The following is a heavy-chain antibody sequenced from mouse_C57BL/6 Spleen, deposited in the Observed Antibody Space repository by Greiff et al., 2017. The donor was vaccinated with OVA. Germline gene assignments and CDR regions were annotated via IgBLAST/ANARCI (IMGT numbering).Heavy chain of an antibody. CDR1: GYTFTSYW. J-gene: IGHJ3*01. CDR3: ARGGDYYVLFAY. V-gene: IGHV1-55*01. D-gene: IGHD2-1*01. Sequence: QLQQPGAELVKPGASVKMSCKASGYTFTSYWITWVKQRPGQGLEWIGDIYPGSGSTNYNEKFKSKATLTVDTSSSTAYMQLSSLTSEDSAVYYCARGGDYYVLFAYWGQGTLVTVSA. CDR2: IYPGSGST.